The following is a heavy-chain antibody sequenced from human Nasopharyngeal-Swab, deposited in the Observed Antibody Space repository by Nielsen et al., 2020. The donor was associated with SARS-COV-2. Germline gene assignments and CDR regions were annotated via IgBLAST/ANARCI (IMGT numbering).Heavy chain of an antibody. CDR3: ARRRYYDSSGYYHKSAFDI. CDR2: IYPGDSDT. V-gene: IGHV5-51*01. D-gene: IGHD3-22*01. J-gene: IGHJ3*02. CDR1: GYSFTSYW. Sequence: GESLKISCKGSGYSFTSYWIGWVRQMPGKGLEWMGIIYPGDSDTRYSPSFQGQVTISADKSIGTAYLQWSSLKASDTAMYYCARRRYYDSSGYYHKSAFDIWGQGTMVTVSS.